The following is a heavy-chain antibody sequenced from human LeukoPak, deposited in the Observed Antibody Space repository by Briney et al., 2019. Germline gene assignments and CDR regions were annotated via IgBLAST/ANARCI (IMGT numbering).Heavy chain of an antibody. CDR2: IYYSGST. D-gene: IGHD3-22*01. Sequence: SSETLSLTCTVSGDSISSYYWSWIRQPPGKGLEWIGYIYYSGSTNYNPSLKSRVTISVDTSKNQSSLKLSSVTAADTAVYYCARLYYDSSRYPNWFDPWGQGTLVTVSS. J-gene: IGHJ5*02. CDR3: ARLYYDSSRYPNWFDP. V-gene: IGHV4-59*08. CDR1: GDSISSYY.